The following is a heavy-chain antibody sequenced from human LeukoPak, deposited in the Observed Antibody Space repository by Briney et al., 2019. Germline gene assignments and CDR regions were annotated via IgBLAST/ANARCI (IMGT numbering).Heavy chain of an antibody. CDR2: INAGNGNT. J-gene: IGHJ6*02. CDR1: GYTFTSYA. D-gene: IGHD2-2*02. Sequence: ASVKVSCKASGYTFTSYAMHWVRQAPGQRLEWMGWINAGNGNTKYSQKSQGRVTITRDTSASTAYMELSSLRSEDTAVYYCARDSPYNYYYYGMDVWGQGTTVTVSS. CDR3: ARDSPYNYYYYGMDV. V-gene: IGHV1-3*01.